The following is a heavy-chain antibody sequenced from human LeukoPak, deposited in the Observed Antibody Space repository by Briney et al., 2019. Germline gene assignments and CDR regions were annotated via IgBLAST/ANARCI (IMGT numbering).Heavy chain of an antibody. J-gene: IGHJ5*02. CDR1: GGSFSGYY. V-gene: IGHV4-34*01. D-gene: IGHD6-13*01. Sequence: SETLSLTCAVYGGSFSGYYWSWIRQPPGKGLEWIGGINHSGSTKYNPSLKSRVTISVDTSKNQFSLKLSSVTAADTAVFYCARGGIAAANWFDPWGQGTLVTVSS. CDR3: ARGGIAAANWFDP. CDR2: INHSGST.